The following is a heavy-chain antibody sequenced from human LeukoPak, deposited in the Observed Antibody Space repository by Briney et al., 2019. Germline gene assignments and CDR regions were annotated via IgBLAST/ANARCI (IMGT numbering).Heavy chain of an antibody. CDR1: GCSISSSSYF. D-gene: IGHD4-17*01. CDR3: ARQMNTVTADY. CDR2: IFYSGST. J-gene: IGHJ4*02. V-gene: IGHV4-39*01. Sequence: SGTLSLTCTVSGCSISSSSYFWGWIRQPPGKGLEWIGSIFYSGSTYYNPSLNSRVTISIDTSKNQFSLRLSSVTAADTAVYYSARQMNTVTADYWGQGTLVTVSS.